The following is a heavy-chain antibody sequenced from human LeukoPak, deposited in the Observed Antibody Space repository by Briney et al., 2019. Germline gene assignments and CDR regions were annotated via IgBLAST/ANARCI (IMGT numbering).Heavy chain of an antibody. J-gene: IGHJ6*03. Sequence: GGTLRLSCAASGFTFSSYGMSWVRQAPGKVLEWVSAISGSGGSTYYADSVKGRFTISRDNSKNTLYLQMNSLRAEDTAVYYCARDVASYYYYYMDVWGKGTTVTISS. CDR3: ARDVASYYYYYMDV. D-gene: IGHD2-15*01. CDR2: ISGSGGST. V-gene: IGHV3-23*01. CDR1: GFTFSSYG.